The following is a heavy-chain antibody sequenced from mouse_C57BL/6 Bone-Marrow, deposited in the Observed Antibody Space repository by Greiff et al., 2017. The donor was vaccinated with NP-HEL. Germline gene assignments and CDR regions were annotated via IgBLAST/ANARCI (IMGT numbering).Heavy chain of an antibody. D-gene: IGHD4-1*01. CDR2: IDPSDSYT. Sequence: QVQLQQPGAELVRPGTSVKLSCKASGYTFTSYWMHWVKQRPGQGLEWIGVIDPSDSYTNYNQKFKGKATLTVDTSSSTAYMQLSSLTSEDSAVYYCARTGCWYFDVWGTGTTVTVSA. CDR3: ARTGCWYFDV. V-gene: IGHV1-59*01. CDR1: GYTFTSYW. J-gene: IGHJ1*03.